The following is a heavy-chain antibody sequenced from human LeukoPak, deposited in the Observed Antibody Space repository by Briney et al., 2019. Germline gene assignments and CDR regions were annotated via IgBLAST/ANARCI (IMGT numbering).Heavy chain of an antibody. Sequence: SETLSLTCAVSGYCISSGYYWGWIRQPPGKGLEWIGSIYHSGSTYYNPSLKSRVTISVDTSKNQFSLKLSSVTAADTAVYYCARDLGGLRYYDSSGYSNWGQGTLVTVSS. V-gene: IGHV4-38-2*02. D-gene: IGHD3-22*01. J-gene: IGHJ4*02. CDR1: GYCISSGYY. CDR3: ARDLGGLRYYDSSGYSN. CDR2: IYHSGST.